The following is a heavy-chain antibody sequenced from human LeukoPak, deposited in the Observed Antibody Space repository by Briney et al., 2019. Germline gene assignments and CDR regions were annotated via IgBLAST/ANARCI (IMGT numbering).Heavy chain of an antibody. D-gene: IGHD3-16*01. J-gene: IGHJ6*02. CDR2: VKGDESHT. Sequence: PGGSLRLSCAASGFTFTTYWMHWVRQAPGKGLVWVSRVKGDESHTNYAESVTGRFTISRDNAKNTVYLQMNSLRAEDTAVYYCARSEYEYGYGHWGLDVWGQGTTVTVSS. CDR3: ARSEYEYGYGHWGLDV. V-gene: IGHV3-74*01. CDR1: GFTFTTYW.